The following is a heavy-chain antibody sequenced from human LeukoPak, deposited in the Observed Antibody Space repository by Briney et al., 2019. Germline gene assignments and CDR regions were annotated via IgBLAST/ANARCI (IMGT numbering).Heavy chain of an antibody. CDR2: ISSSGSTI. J-gene: IGHJ6*02. CDR3: ARGLRSYTSWYHGMDV. Sequence: LSLTCTVSGGSISSYYWSWIRQPPVKGLEWVSYISSSGSTIYYADSVKGRFTISRDNAKNSLYLQMNSLRAEDTAVYYCARGLRSYTSWYHGMDVWGQGTTVTVSS. V-gene: IGHV3-11*01. CDR1: GGSISSYY.